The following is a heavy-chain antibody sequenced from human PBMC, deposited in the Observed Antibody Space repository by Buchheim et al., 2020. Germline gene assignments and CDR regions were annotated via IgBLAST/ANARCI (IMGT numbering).Heavy chain of an antibody. CDR1: GGSTRSSGYY. D-gene: IGHD3-16*01. J-gene: IGHJ4*02. CDR2: IYYSGTT. Sequence: QVQLQESGPGLVKPSQTLSLTCTVTGGSTRSSGYYWSWIRQHPGKGLEWIGYIYYSGTTYYNPSLKSRVTISIDTSKNQFSLKVTSVTAADTAVYYCASSEYCGDYVFDYWGQGTL. CDR3: ASSEYCGDYVFDY. V-gene: IGHV4-31*03.